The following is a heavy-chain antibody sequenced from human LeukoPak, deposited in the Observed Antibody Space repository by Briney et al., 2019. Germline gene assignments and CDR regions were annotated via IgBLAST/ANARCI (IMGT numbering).Heavy chain of an antibody. D-gene: IGHD2-15*01. Sequence: PGESLKISCNGSGYSFTSYWIGWVRQMPGKGLEWMGIIYPGDSDTRYSPSFQGQVTISADKSISTAYLQWSSLKASDTAVYYCARRQDCSGGSCYVFDYWGQGTLVTVSS. CDR3: ARRQDCSGGSCYVFDY. CDR2: IYPGDSDT. CDR1: GYSFTSYW. J-gene: IGHJ4*02. V-gene: IGHV5-51*03.